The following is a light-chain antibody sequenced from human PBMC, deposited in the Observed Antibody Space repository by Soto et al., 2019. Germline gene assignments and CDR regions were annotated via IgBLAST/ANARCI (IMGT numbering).Light chain of an antibody. J-gene: IGKJ4*01. CDR2: WAS. V-gene: IGKV4-1*01. Sequence: DIVMTQSPDSLAVSLGERATINCKSSQSVLHSSNNKNYLAWYQQKPGQPPKLLIYWASTRGSGVPDRFSGSGSGTDFTLTISSLQAEDVAVYYCQQYDSTPLTFGGGTKVDIK. CDR3: QQYDSTPLT. CDR1: QSVLHSSNNKNY.